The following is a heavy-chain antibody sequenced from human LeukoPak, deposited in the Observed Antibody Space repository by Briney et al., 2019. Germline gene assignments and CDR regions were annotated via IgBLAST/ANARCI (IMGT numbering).Heavy chain of an antibody. Sequence: SETLSLTCAVYGGSFSGYYWSWIRQPPGKGLEWIGEINHSGSTNYNPSLKSRVTISVDTCKNQFSLKLSSVTAADTAVYYCARWKWLGYCSGGSCYSGRHQGASSDYWGQGTLVIVSS. V-gene: IGHV4-34*01. CDR2: INHSGST. CDR3: ARWKWLGYCSGGSCYSGRHQGASSDY. J-gene: IGHJ4*02. CDR1: GGSFSGYY. D-gene: IGHD2-15*01.